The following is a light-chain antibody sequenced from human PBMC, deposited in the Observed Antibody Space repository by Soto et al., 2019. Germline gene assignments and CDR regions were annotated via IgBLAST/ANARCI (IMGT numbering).Light chain of an antibody. CDR1: QSVSSN. J-gene: IGKJ5*01. V-gene: IGKV3-15*01. Sequence: EIVMTQSPGTLSVSPGERVIISCRASQSVSSNLAWYQQKRGQTPRLLIYGASTRATGTPDRFSGSGSGTEFTLTISILQSEDFADYYCQQYQNWPLITFGQGTRLEIK. CDR3: QQYQNWPLIT. CDR2: GAS.